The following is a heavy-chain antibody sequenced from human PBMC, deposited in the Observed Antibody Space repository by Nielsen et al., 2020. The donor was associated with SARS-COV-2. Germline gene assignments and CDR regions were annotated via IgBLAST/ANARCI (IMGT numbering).Heavy chain of an antibody. J-gene: IGHJ4*02. Sequence: SETLSLTCAVYGGSFSGYYWIWIRQPPGKGLEWIGEINHSGTTYYNPSLKSRVTISVDTSKNQFSLKLSSVTAADTAVYYCFLVVVPAADYAYFDYWGQGTLVTVSS. V-gene: IGHV4-34*01. CDR2: INHSGTT. CDR1: GGSFSGYY. D-gene: IGHD2-2*01. CDR3: FLVVVPAADYAYFDY.